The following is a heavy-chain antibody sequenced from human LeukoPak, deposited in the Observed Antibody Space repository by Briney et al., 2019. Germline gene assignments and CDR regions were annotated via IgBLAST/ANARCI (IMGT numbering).Heavy chain of an antibody. V-gene: IGHV3-30-3*01. CDR3: ARAPLGGIVVVPAASVDY. J-gene: IGHJ4*02. D-gene: IGHD2-2*01. Sequence: GGSLILSCAASGFTFSSYAMHRVRQAPGKGLEWVAVISYDGSNKYYADSVKGRFTISRDNSKNTLYLQMNSLRAEDTAVYYCARAPLGGIVVVPAASVDYWGQGTLVTVCS. CDR2: ISYDGSNK. CDR1: GFTFSSYA.